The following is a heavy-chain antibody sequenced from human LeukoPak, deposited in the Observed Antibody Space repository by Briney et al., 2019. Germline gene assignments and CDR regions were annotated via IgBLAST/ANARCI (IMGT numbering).Heavy chain of an antibody. D-gene: IGHD3-10*01. CDR1: GFTVSSNY. CDR3: AGSRLWFGELLFDY. V-gene: IGHV3-53*01. J-gene: IGHJ4*02. Sequence: GGSLRLSCAASGFTVSSNYMSRVRQAPGKGLEWVSVIYSGGSTYYADSVKGRFTISRDNSKNTLYLQMNSLRAEDTAVYYCAGSRLWFGELLFDYWGQGTLVTVSS. CDR2: IYSGGST.